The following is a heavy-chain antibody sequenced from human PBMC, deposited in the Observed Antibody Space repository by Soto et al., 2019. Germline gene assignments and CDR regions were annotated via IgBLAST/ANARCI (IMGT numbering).Heavy chain of an antibody. Sequence: QVQLVESGGGVVQPGRSLRLSCTASGFRFGDHAMNWVRQAPGKGLEWVAFISYDGGKKYYADSVKGRFTISRDNFKNKVYLQMNSLRPEDTAVFDCARGSGYNYWGYCDYWGQGTPVPVSS. CDR2: ISYDGGKK. J-gene: IGHJ4*02. V-gene: IGHV3-30-3*01. D-gene: IGHD6-25*01. CDR3: ARGSGYNYWGYCDY. CDR1: GFRFGDHA.